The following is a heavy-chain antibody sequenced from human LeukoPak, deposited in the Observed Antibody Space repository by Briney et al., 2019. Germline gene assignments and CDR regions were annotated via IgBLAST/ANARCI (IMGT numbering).Heavy chain of an antibody. CDR3: ARGRGSGWYVDY. J-gene: IGHJ4*02. Sequence: GGSPRLSCAASGFTFSDYYMTWIRQAPGKGLEWVSYISSSSGYTNYADSVKGRFTISRDNAKNSLYLQLNSLRAEDTALYYCARGRGSGWYVDYWGQGTLVTVSS. V-gene: IGHV3-11*05. D-gene: IGHD6-19*01. CDR2: ISSSSGYT. CDR1: GFTFSDYY.